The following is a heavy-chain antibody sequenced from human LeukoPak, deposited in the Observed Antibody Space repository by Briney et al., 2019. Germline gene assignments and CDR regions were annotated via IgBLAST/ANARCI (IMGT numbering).Heavy chain of an antibody. CDR3: ARDLSSNHYDYSGQAD. D-gene: IGHD3-22*01. V-gene: IGHV3-23*01. CDR2: ISGGGGST. CDR1: GFTFSSYA. Sequence: HGGSLRLSCAASGFTFSSYAMNWVRQAPGKGLEWVSAISGGGGSTYYADSVKSRFITSRDKSKNMLYLQMNSLRAEDTAVYYCARDLSSNHYDYSGQADWGQGSLVTVSS. J-gene: IGHJ4*02.